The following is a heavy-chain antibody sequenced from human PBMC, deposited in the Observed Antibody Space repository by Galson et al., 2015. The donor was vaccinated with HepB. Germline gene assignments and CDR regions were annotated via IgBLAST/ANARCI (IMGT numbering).Heavy chain of an antibody. CDR1: GFTFSSYA. V-gene: IGHV3-23*01. Sequence: SLRLSCAASGFTFSSYAMSWVRQAPGKGLEWVSSISGSGGNTYYADSMKGRFTISRDNSKNTLYLQMNSLRAEDTAVYYCAKDGQWLRPYYFDYWGQGTLVTVSS. CDR3: AKDGQWLRPYYFDY. CDR2: ISGSGGNT. J-gene: IGHJ4*02. D-gene: IGHD5-12*01.